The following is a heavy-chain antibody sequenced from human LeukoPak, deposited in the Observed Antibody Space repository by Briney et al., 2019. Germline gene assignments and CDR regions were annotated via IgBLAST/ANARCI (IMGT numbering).Heavy chain of an antibody. CDR2: INHSGST. Sequence: PSETLSLTCAVYGGSFSGYYWSWIRQPPGKGLEWIGEINHSGSTNYNPSLKSRVTISVDTSKNQFSLKLSSVTAADTAVYYCARNELISSNYYYYGMDVWGQGTTVTVSS. J-gene: IGHJ6*02. V-gene: IGHV4-34*01. CDR3: ARNELISSNYYYYGMDV. CDR1: GGSFSGYY.